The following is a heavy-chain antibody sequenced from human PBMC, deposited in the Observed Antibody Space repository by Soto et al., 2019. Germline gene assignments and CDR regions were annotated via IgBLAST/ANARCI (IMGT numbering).Heavy chain of an antibody. CDR1: GFSTNSRSHY. Sequence: PXETLSLTHPVAGFSTNSRSHYWGWIRQPPRKGLEWIGSVYYSGSTHDNPSLQSRVTVSVDTSRNQFSLNLISVTAADTAVYFCARQPRGPGYGERGLYFDHWGQGTLFTVSS. V-gene: IGHV4-39*01. J-gene: IGHJ4*02. CDR3: ARQPRGPGYGERGLYFDH. D-gene: IGHD3-16*01. CDR2: VYYSGST.